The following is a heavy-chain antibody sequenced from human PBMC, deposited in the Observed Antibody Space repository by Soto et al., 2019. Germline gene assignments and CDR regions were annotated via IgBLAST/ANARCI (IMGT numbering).Heavy chain of an antibody. CDR1: RVSXSSYY. CDR2: IYSSGST. D-gene: IGHD2-21*01. J-gene: IGHJ4*02. CDR3: ARGRYCGGGFDY. Sequence: SETLSLTGTXPRVSXSSYYWSWTRQPPGKGLEWIGYIYSSGSTNYXXSLKSRVTISVDTSKNQFSLKLSSVTAADTAVYYCARGRYCGGGFDYWGQGSLDTVSS. V-gene: IGHV4-59*12.